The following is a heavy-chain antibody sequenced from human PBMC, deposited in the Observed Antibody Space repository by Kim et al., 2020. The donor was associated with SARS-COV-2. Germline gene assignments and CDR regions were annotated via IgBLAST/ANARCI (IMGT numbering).Heavy chain of an antibody. D-gene: IGHD6-19*01. Sequence: GGSLRLSCAASGFTFSSYWMSWVRQAPGKGLEWVANIKEDGSEKYYVGSVKGRFTISRDNAKNSLYLEMNGLRADDTAVYFCARTACGWAPCLYWGQGTLLPVSS. CDR3: ARTACGWAPCLY. V-gene: IGHV3-7*03. CDR2: IKEDGSEK. J-gene: IGHJ4*02. CDR1: GFTFSSYW.